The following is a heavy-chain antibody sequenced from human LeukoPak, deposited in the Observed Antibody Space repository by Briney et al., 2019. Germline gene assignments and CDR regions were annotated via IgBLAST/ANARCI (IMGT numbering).Heavy chain of an antibody. CDR2: ISGSGYST. CDR1: GFTFSSYV. V-gene: IGHV3-23*01. Sequence: GGSLRLSCAASGFTFSSYVMSWVRQAPGKGLEWVSGISGSGYSTFYADSVKGRFTISRDNSKNTLYLQMNSLRVEDTAVYYCAKGLTGTKYYFDHWGQGTQVTVSS. J-gene: IGHJ4*02. CDR3: AKGLTGTKYYFDH. D-gene: IGHD1-7*01.